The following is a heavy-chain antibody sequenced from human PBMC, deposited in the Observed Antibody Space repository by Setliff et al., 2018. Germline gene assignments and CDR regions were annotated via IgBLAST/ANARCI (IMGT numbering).Heavy chain of an antibody. CDR3: ARLSGYYFDY. Sequence: SETLSLTCTVSGGSISSSSYYWGWIRQPPGKGLEWIGSIYYTGSTYYNPSLKSRVTISVDTSKNQFSLKLSSVTAADTAVFYCARLSGYYFDYWGQGTLVTVSS. V-gene: IGHV4-39*01. D-gene: IGHD3-22*01. CDR2: IYYTGST. J-gene: IGHJ4*02. CDR1: GGSISSSSYY.